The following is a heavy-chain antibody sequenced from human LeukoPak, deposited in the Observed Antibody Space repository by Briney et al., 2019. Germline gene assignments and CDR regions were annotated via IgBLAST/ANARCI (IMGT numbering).Heavy chain of an antibody. V-gene: IGHV4-30-4*01. CDR1: GGSISSGDYY. J-gene: IGHJ5*02. D-gene: IGHD3-16*02. CDR3: ARGGLFYRDNWFDP. Sequence: SETLSLTCTVPGGSISSGDYYWSWIRQPPGKGLEWIGYIYYSGSTYYNPSLKSRVTISVDTSKNQFSLKLSSVTAADTAVYYCARGGLFYRDNWFDPWGQGTLVTVSS. CDR2: IYYSGST.